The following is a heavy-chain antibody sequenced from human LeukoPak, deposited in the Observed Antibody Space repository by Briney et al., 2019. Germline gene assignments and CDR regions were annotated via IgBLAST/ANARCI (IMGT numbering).Heavy chain of an antibody. CDR2: IYYSGST. CDR1: GGSISSSSYY. Sequence: SETLSLTCTVSGGSISSSSYYWGWLRQPPGKGLEWIGSIYYSGSTYYHPSIKSRVTISVDTSKNQFSLKLSSVTAADTAVYYCARAKYYYGSGSYYKEYYYYYMDVWGKGTTVTVSS. V-gene: IGHV4-39*07. D-gene: IGHD3-10*01. J-gene: IGHJ6*03. CDR3: ARAKYYYGSGSYYKEYYYYYMDV.